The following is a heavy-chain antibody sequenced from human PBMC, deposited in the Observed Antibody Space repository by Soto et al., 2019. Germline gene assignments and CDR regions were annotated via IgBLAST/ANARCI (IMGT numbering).Heavy chain of an antibody. J-gene: IGHJ6*03. CDR2: ITGGTGTT. CDR1: GFTFSNFA. Sequence: EVQILESGGGSVQPGGSLRLSCAASGFTFSNFAMSWVRHAPGKGLEWVSEITGGTGTTYYADSVRGRFIISRDNSKNTLHLQMNSLRAEDTAVYYCAKDTSSSPYYMDVWGKGTTVTVSS. D-gene: IGHD2-2*01. V-gene: IGHV3-23*01. CDR3: AKDTSSSPYYMDV.